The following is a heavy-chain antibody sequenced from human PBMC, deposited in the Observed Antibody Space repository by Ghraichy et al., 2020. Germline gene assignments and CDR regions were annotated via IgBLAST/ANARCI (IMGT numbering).Heavy chain of an antibody. CDR1: GGSFSGYY. Sequence: SETLSLTCAVYGGSFSGYYWSWIRQPPGKGLEWIGEINHSGSTNYNPSLKSRVTISVDTSKNQFSLKLSSVTAADTAVYYCARGRGGSYGYGERRFYGMDVWGQGTTVTVSS. D-gene: IGHD5-18*01. J-gene: IGHJ6*01. CDR3: ARGRGGSYGYGERRFYGMDV. V-gene: IGHV4-34*01. CDR2: INHSGST.